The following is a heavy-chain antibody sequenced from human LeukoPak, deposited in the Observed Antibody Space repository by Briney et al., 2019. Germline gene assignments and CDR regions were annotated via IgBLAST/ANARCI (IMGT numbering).Heavy chain of an antibody. CDR2: FDPEDGET. CDR3: ATGYSSGYDAFDI. Sequence: ASVKVSCKVSGYTLTELSMHWVRQAPGKGLEWMGGFDPEDGETIYAQKFQGRVPMTEDTSTDTAYMELSSLRSEDTDVYYCATGYSSGYDAFDIWGQGTMVTVSS. J-gene: IGHJ3*02. V-gene: IGHV1-24*01. CDR1: GYTLTELS. D-gene: IGHD6-19*01.